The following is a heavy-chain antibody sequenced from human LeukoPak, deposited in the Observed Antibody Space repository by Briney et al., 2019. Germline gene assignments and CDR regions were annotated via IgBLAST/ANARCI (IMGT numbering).Heavy chain of an antibody. CDR2: IIPIFGTA. J-gene: IGHJ5*02. V-gene: IGHV1-69*13. CDR3: ARAPSAYCGGDCYSNWFDP. CDR1: GGTFSSYA. D-gene: IGHD2-21*01. Sequence: ASVKVSCKASGGTFSSYAISWVRQAPGQGLEWMGGIIPIFGTANYAQKFQGRVTITADESTSTAYMELSSLRSEDTAVYYCARAPSAYCGGDCYSNWFDPWGQGTLVTVSS.